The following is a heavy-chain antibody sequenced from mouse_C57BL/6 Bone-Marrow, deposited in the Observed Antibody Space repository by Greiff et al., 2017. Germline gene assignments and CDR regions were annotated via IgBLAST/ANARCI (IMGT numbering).Heavy chain of an antibody. CDR3: ARRYYGSSFDY. CDR2: INPYNGDT. V-gene: IGHV1-20*01. D-gene: IGHD1-1*01. J-gene: IGHJ2*01. CDR1: GYSFTGYF. Sequence: EVQLQQPGAELVKPGASVKISCKASGYSFTGYFMNWVMQSHGKSLEWIGRINPYNGDTFYNQKFKGKATLTVDKSSSTAHMELRSLTSEDSAVYYCARRYYGSSFDYWGQGTTLTVSS.